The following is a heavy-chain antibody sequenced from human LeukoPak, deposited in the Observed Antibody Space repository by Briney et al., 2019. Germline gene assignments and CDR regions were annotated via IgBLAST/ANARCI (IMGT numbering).Heavy chain of an antibody. V-gene: IGHV3-30-3*01. CDR1: GFTFSSYA. J-gene: IGHJ4*02. Sequence: PGGSLRLSCAASGFTFSSYAMHWVRQAPGKGLEWVAVISYDGSNKYYADSVKGRFTISRDNSKNTLYLQMNSLRAEDTAVYYCARVDIAAADVTLDYWGQGTLVTVSS. CDR3: ARVDIAAADVTLDY. D-gene: IGHD6-13*01. CDR2: ISYDGSNK.